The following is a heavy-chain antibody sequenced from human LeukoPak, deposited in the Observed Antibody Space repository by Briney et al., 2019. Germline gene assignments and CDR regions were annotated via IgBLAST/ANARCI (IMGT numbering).Heavy chain of an antibody. D-gene: IGHD3-22*01. CDR3: ASTSAYYYDSSGYYYHFDY. V-gene: IGHV4-61*02. CDR1: GGSISSGSYY. Sequence: PSETLSLTCTVSGGSISSGSYYWSWIRPPAGKGQEWIGRIYTSGSTNYNPSLKSRVTISVDTSKNQFSLKLSSVTAADTAVYYCASTSAYYYDSSGYYYHFDYWGQGTLVTVSS. CDR2: IYTSGST. J-gene: IGHJ4*02.